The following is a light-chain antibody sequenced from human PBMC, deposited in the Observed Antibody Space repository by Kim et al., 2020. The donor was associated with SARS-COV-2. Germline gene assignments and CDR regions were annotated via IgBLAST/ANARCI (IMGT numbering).Light chain of an antibody. Sequence: VSPGERATHSCRASQSVSSNFAWYQQRPGQAPRLLIYGASTRATGIPARFSGSGSGTEFTLTISSLQSEDFAVYYCQQYNSWPPYTFVQGTKLEI. CDR1: QSVSSN. CDR2: GAS. J-gene: IGKJ2*01. V-gene: IGKV3-15*01. CDR3: QQYNSWPPYT.